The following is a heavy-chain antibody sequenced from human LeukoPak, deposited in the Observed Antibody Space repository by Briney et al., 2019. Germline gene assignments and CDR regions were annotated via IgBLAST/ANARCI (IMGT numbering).Heavy chain of an antibody. V-gene: IGHV4-61*02. D-gene: IGHD2-2*01. CDR2: IYTSGST. CDR3: ASLYCSSTSCWFDP. Sequence: SQTLSLTCTVSGGSISSGSYYWSWIRQPAGKGLEWIGRIYTSGSTNYNPSLKSRVTISVDTSKNQFSLKLSSVTAADTAVYYCASLYCSSTSCWFDPWGQGTLVTVSS. J-gene: IGHJ5*02. CDR1: GGSISSGSYY.